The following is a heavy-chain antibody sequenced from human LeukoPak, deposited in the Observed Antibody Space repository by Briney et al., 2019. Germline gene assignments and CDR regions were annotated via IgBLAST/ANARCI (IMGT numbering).Heavy chain of an antibody. CDR1: GFSLSTSGVG. V-gene: IGHV2-5*01. J-gene: IGHJ4*02. Sequence: SGPTLVKPTPTLTLTCTFSGFSLSTSGVGVGWIRQPPVKALEWLALIYWNDDKRYSPSLKSRLTITKDTSKNQVVLTMTNMDPVDTATYYCALSAAYGDYLSVLDYWGQGTLVTVSS. CDR2: IYWNDDK. CDR3: ALSAAYGDYLSVLDY. D-gene: IGHD4-17*01.